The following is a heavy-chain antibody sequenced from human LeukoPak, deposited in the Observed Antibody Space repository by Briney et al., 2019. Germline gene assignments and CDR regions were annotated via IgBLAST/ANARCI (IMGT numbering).Heavy chain of an antibody. CDR1: GYTFTGYF. D-gene: IGHD6-25*01. CDR2: INPNSGGT. CDR3: ARGRPGDYFDY. V-gene: IGHV1-2*02. Sequence: ASVTVSCTASGYTFTGYFMHWVRQAPGQGLEWMGWINPNSGGTSYLQNFQGRVTMTRDTSISTAYMDLSRLRSDDTAVYYCARGRPGDYFDYWGQGTLVTVSS. J-gene: IGHJ4*02.